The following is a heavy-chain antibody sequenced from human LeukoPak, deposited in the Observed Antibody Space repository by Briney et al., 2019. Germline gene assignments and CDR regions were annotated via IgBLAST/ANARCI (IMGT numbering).Heavy chain of an antibody. Sequence: SETLSLTCTVSGGSISSYYWSWIRQPPGKGLEWIGYIYYSGSTNYNPSLKSRVTISVDTSKNQFSLKLSSVTAADTAVYYCARDPGRKYVKYYFDYWGQGTLVTVSS. CDR1: GGSISSYY. D-gene: IGHD2/OR15-2a*01. V-gene: IGHV4-59*01. J-gene: IGHJ4*02. CDR2: IYYSGST. CDR3: ARDPGRKYVKYYFDY.